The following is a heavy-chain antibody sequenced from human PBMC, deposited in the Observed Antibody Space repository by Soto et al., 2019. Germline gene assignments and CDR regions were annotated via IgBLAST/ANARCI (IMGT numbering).Heavy chain of an antibody. CDR3: ARDQTGGSYPGYYFDY. CDR2: IWYDGSNK. D-gene: IGHD1-26*01. CDR1: GFTFSSYG. V-gene: IGHV3-33*01. J-gene: IGHJ4*02. Sequence: PGGSLRLSCAASGFTFSSYGMHWVRQAPGKGLEWVAVIWYDGSNKYYADSVKGRFTISRDNSKNTLYLQMNSLRAEDTAVYYCARDQTGGSYPGYYFDYWGQGTLVTVSS.